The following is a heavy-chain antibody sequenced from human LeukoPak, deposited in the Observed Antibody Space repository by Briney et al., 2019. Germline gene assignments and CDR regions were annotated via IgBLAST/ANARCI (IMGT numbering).Heavy chain of an antibody. V-gene: IGHV3-7*01. CDR2: IKQDGSEK. CDR1: GFTFSSYW. CDR3: ARDRGQWLVSEYYGMDV. J-gene: IGHJ6*02. Sequence: PGGSLRLSRAASGFTFSSYWMSWVRQAPVKGLEWVANIKQDGSEKYYVDSVKGRFTISRDNAKNSLYLQMNSLRAEDTAVYYCARDRGQWLVSEYYGMDVWGQGTTVTVSS. D-gene: IGHD6-19*01.